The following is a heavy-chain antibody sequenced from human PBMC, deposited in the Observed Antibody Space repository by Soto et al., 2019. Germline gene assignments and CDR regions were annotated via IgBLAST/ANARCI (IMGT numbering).Heavy chain of an antibody. V-gene: IGHV1-69*13. J-gene: IGHJ4*02. D-gene: IGHD2-8*01. CDR3: ARSYCTNGVCAFDY. CDR1: GGTFSSYA. Sequence: ASVKVSCKASGGTFSSYAISWVRQAPGQGLEWMGGIIPIFGTANYAQKFQGRVTITADESTSTAYMELSSLRSEDTAVYYCARSYCTNGVCAFDYWGQGTLVTVSS. CDR2: IIPIFGTA.